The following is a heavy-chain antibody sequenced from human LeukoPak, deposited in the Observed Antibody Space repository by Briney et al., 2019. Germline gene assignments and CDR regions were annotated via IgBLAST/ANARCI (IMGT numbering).Heavy chain of an antibody. D-gene: IGHD3-22*01. J-gene: IGHJ4*02. CDR1: GFTFSSYG. V-gene: IGHV3-30*18. CDR2: ISYDGSNK. CDR3: AKTKNANYYDSRGIRGYFDY. Sequence: GGSLRLSCAASGFTFSSYGVHWVRQAPGKGLEWVAVISYDGSNKYYADSVKGRFTISRDNSKNTLYLQMNRLRAEDTAVYYCAKTKNANYYDSRGIRGYFDYWGQGTLVTVSS.